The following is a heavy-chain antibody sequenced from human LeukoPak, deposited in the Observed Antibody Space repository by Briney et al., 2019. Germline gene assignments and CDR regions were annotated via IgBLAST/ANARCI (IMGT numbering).Heavy chain of an antibody. D-gene: IGHD4-17*01. Sequence: GGSLRLSCAASGFTFSGSATHWVRQAAGKGLEWVGRIRSKANSYATEYAASVKGRFTISRDDSKNTAYLQMNSLKTEDTAVYYCANLHLDGVTTGFWGQGTLVTVSS. CDR3: ANLHLDGVTTGF. V-gene: IGHV3-73*01. CDR1: GFTFSGSA. J-gene: IGHJ4*02. CDR2: IRSKANSYAT.